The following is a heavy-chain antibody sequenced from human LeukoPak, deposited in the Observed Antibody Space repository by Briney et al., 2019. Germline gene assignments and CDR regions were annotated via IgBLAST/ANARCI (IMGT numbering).Heavy chain of an antibody. J-gene: IGHJ4*02. CDR3: ARELKSYDGRGYYHDS. CDR1: GGSISSYY. D-gene: IGHD3-22*01. Sequence: TSETLSLTCSVSGGSISSYYWSWIRQPAGKGLEWIGRIYASGGTDYNPSLKSRVTMSVDTSKNQFSLKLWSVTAADTAVYYCARELKSYDGRGYYHDSWGQGTLVTVSS. V-gene: IGHV4-4*07. CDR2: IYASGGT.